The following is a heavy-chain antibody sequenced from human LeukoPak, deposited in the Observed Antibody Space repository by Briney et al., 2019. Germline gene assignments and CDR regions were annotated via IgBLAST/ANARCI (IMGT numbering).Heavy chain of an antibody. CDR3: ARSPGGWFHDH. V-gene: IGHV3-23*01. D-gene: IGHD6-19*01. CDR1: GFTFSRG. CDR2: LSTETDNT. Sequence: GGSLRLSCAASGFTFSRGMSWVRQAPGKGLEWVSSLSTETDNTYYAVSVKGRFTISRDMSKNTLYLQMNSLRGEDTAVYYCARSPGGWFHDHWGQGTLVAVSS. J-gene: IGHJ4*02.